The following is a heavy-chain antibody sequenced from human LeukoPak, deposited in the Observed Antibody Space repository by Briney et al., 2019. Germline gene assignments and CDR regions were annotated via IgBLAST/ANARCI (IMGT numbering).Heavy chain of an antibody. CDR2: ISSSSSYI. CDR3: ARDLWEHPDASDI. CDR1: GFTFSSYS. D-gene: IGHD1-26*01. Sequence: GGSLRLSCAAAGFTFSSYSMNWVRQAPGKGLEWVSSISSSSSYIYYADSVKGRFTISRDNAKNSLYLQMNSLRAEDTAVYYCARDLWEHPDASDIWGQGTMVTVSS. J-gene: IGHJ3*02. V-gene: IGHV3-21*01.